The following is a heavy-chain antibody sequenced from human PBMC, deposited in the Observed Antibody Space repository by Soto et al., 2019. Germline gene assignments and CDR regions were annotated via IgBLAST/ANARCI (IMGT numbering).Heavy chain of an antibody. D-gene: IGHD1-7*01. V-gene: IGHV4-39*01. CDR3: ARQGATTGACDI. Sequence: QLQLQESGPGLVKPSETLSLTCAVSGGSISSSAYYWGWVRQPPGKGLDWIGNIFYSGTSYYNPYPKRRVPFSVDPSNNQFSLALSSVTAADTAIYYCARQGATTGACDIWGQGTVVTVSS. J-gene: IGHJ3*02. CDR1: GGSISSSAYY. CDR2: IFYSGTS.